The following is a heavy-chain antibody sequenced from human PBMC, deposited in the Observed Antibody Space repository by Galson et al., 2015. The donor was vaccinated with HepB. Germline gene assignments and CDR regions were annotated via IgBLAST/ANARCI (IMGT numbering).Heavy chain of an antibody. CDR2: IDWDDDK. D-gene: IGHD5-18*01. J-gene: IGHJ5*02. CDR1: GFSLSTSGMC. V-gene: IGHV2-70*01. CDR3: ARGYSYGNWFDP. Sequence: PALVKPTQTLTLTCTFSGFSLSTSGMCVSWLRQPPGKALEWLALIDWDDDKYYSTSLKTRLTISKDTSKNQVVLTMTNMDPVDTATYYCARGYSYGNWFDPWGQGTLVTVSS.